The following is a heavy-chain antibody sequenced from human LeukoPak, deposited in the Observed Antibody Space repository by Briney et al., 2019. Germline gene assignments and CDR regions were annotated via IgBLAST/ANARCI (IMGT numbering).Heavy chain of an antibody. V-gene: IGHV3-21*01. CDR1: GFTFSSYS. Sequence: GGSLRLSCAASGFTFSSYSINWVRQAPGKGLEWVSSISNTGSYMYYADSVKGRFTVSRDNSNNSLYLQMNKLRADDTAVYYCARDRGSSWREFFLDSWGQGTLVTVSS. CDR3: ARDRGSSWREFFLDS. CDR2: ISNTGSYM. J-gene: IGHJ4*02. D-gene: IGHD3-10*01.